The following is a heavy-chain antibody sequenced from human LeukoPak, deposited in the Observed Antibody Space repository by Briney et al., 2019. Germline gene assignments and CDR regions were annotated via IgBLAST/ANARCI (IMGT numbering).Heavy chain of an antibody. D-gene: IGHD1-14*01. CDR3: AKADSARGVTLKTTIDY. CDR1: GFTFSSYA. CDR2: ISGSGGST. V-gene: IGHV3-23*01. J-gene: IGHJ4*02. Sequence: PGGSLRLSCAASGFTFSSYAMSWVRQARGKGLEWVSVISGSGGSTYSADSVKGRFTISRDNSKNTLYLQMNSLRGEDTAVYYCAKADSARGVTLKTTIDYWGQGTLVTVSS.